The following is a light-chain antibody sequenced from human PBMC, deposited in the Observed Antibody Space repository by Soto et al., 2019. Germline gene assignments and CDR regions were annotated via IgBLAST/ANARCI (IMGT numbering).Light chain of an antibody. CDR2: KAS. CDR1: QSVSNW. CDR3: QQYRSAST. J-gene: IGKJ2*02. V-gene: IGKV1-5*03. Sequence: DIQMTQSPCTLSAFVGDRVTITCRASQSVSNWLAWYQQKPGKAPRLLISKASTLESGVPSRFSGSGSGTEFTLSISSLQPEDFATYYCQQYRSASTFGQGTKLEIK.